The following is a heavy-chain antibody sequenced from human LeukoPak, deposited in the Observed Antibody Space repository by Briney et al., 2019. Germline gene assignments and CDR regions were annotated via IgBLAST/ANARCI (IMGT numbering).Heavy chain of an antibody. CDR2: INPSGDST. CDR1: GYTFTSYY. D-gene: IGHD2-15*01. Sequence: ASVKVSCKASGYTFTSYYMHWVRQAPGQGLEWMGIINPSGDSTSYAQKFQGRVTMTRDTSTSTVYMELSSLRSEDTAVYYCARVYCSGGSCYSNAFDIWGQGTMVAVSS. V-gene: IGHV1-46*01. CDR3: ARVYCSGGSCYSNAFDI. J-gene: IGHJ3*02.